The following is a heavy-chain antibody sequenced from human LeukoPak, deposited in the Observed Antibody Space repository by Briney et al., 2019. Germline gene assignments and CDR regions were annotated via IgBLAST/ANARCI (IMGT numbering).Heavy chain of an antibody. J-gene: IGHJ5*02. CDR2: IYYSGST. V-gene: IGHV4-59*08. CDR1: GGSISSYY. CDR3: ATQGADYFGWFDP. D-gene: IGHD3-10*01. Sequence: PSETLSLTCTVSGGSISSYYWSWIRQPPGKGLEWIGYIYYSGSTNYNPSLKSRVTISVDTSKNQFSLKLSSVTAADTAVYYCATQGADYFGWFDPWGQGTLVTVSS.